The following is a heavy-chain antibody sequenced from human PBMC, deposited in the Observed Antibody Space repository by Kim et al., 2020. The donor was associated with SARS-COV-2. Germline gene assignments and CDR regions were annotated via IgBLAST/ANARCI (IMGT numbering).Heavy chain of an antibody. CDR3: ARPPGILTGYTSYYFDY. V-gene: IGHV3-30*04. CDR1: GFTFSSYA. Sequence: GGSLRLSCAASGFTFSSYAMHWVRQAPGKGLEWVAVISYDGSNKYYADSVKGRFTISRDNSKNTLYLQMNSLRAEDTAVYYCARPPGILTGYTSYYFDYWGQGTLVTVSS. D-gene: IGHD3-9*01. J-gene: IGHJ4*02. CDR2: ISYDGSNK.